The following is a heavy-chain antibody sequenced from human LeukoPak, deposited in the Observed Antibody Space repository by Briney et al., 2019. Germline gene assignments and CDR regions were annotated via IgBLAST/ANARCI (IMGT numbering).Heavy chain of an antibody. CDR3: ARNRAAPED. D-gene: IGHD1-14*01. CDR2: INQDASVQ. CDR1: GFTFSGSW. J-gene: IGHJ4*02. V-gene: IGHV3-7*01. Sequence: PGGSLRLSCAASGFTFSGSWMTWVRQAPGKGREWVASINQDASVQQLVDFVQGRFAISRDNAKNSLYLQMNSLRDEHTAIYSCARNRAAPEDWGQGTLVTVSS.